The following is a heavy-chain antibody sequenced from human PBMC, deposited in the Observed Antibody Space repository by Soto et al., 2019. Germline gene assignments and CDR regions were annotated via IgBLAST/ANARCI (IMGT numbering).Heavy chain of an antibody. Sequence: GGSLRLSWAASGFTFSHYVLSGVRQSPERGLEWVSSISGSGSSVYVADSVRGRFIMSRDLSTNTVSLQMNSLRAEDTAVYYCAKVRASYLSASYFYYGLDVWGQGTTVTVSS. J-gene: IGHJ6*02. CDR3: AKVRASYLSASYFYYGLDV. D-gene: IGHD3-10*01. CDR1: GFTFSHYV. CDR2: ISGSGSSV. V-gene: IGHV3-23*01.